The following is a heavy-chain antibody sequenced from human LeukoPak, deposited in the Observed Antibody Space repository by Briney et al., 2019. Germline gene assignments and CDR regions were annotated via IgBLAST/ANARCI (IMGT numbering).Heavy chain of an antibody. V-gene: IGHV4-34*01. D-gene: IGHD1-26*01. CDR3: ARDEDGIIVA. J-gene: IGHJ5*02. CDR2: IDQSGTS. Sequence: SETLSLTFSVYGGSCTDFYWTWIRQSPGNGREWIGEIDQSGTSRYNPSLKGRVTISTDTSKKQFSLKMRAVTAADAAIYYCARDEDGIIVAWGQGARVTVS. CDR1: GGSCTDFY.